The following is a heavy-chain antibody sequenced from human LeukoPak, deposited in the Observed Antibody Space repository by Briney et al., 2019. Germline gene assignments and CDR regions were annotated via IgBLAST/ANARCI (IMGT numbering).Heavy chain of an antibody. Sequence: TSETLSLTCTVSGGSISSYYWSWIRQPPGKGLEWIGYIYYSGSTNYNPSLKSRVTISVDTSKNQFSLKLSSVTAADAAMYYCATGLQSSWYRPYFDYWGQGTLVTVSS. CDR1: GGSISSYY. V-gene: IGHV4-59*01. CDR2: IYYSGST. J-gene: IGHJ4*02. D-gene: IGHD6-13*01. CDR3: ATGLQSSWYRPYFDY.